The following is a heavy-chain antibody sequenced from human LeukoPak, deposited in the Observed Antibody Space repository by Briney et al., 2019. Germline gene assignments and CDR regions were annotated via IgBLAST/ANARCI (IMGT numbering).Heavy chain of an antibody. CDR3: AREQGLLWFGELSLGGAFDI. Sequence: KPGGSLRLSCAASGFTSSSYSMNWVRQAPGKGLEWVSSISSSSYIYYADSVKGRFTISRDNAKNSLYLQMNSLRAEDTAVYYCAREQGLLWFGELSLGGAFDIWGQGTMVTVSS. J-gene: IGHJ3*02. D-gene: IGHD3-10*01. CDR2: ISSSSYI. V-gene: IGHV3-21*01. CDR1: GFTSSSYS.